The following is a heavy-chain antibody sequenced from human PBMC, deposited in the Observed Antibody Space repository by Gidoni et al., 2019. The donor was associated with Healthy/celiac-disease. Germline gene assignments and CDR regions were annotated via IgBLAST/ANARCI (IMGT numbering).Heavy chain of an antibody. CDR3: ARIRSLGTAGRGWFDP. CDR2: MFSNDDK. D-gene: IGHD6-13*01. V-gene: IGHV2-26*01. CDR1: GFSLSTAGMG. J-gene: IGHJ5*02. Sequence: QVTLKGSGPVLVKPTETLTLTCPVPGFSLSTAGMGLSWIRQPPGKALDWLEHMFSNDDKSYSTALKSRLTISKDTSKSQVVLTMTNMDPVDTATYYGARIRSLGTAGRGWFDPWGQGTLVTVSS.